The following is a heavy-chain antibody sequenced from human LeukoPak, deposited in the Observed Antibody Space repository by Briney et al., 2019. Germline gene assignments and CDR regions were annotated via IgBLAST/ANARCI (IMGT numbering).Heavy chain of an antibody. D-gene: IGHD6-19*01. Sequence: PSETLSLTCAVYGGSFSGYYWSWIRQPPGKGLEWIGYIYYSGSTNYNPSLKSRVTISVDTSKNHFSLKLSSGTAADTAVYYCARADIAVAGKGIDYWGQGTLVTVSS. J-gene: IGHJ4*02. V-gene: IGHV4-59*01. CDR2: IYYSGST. CDR3: ARADIAVAGKGIDY. CDR1: GGSFSGYY.